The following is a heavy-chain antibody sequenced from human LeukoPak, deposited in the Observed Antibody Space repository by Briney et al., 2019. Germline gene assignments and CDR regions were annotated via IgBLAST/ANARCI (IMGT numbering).Heavy chain of an antibody. D-gene: IGHD6-13*01. J-gene: IGHJ4*02. CDR3: AKDSWLTFRYFDY. V-gene: IGHV3-9*01. Sequence: PGGSQRLSCAASGFTFDDYAMHWVRQAPGKGLEGVSGISWNSGSIGYADSVKGRFTISRDNAKNSLYLQMNSLRAEDTALYYCAKDSWLTFRYFDYWGQGTLVTVSS. CDR2: ISWNSGSI. CDR1: GFTFDDYA.